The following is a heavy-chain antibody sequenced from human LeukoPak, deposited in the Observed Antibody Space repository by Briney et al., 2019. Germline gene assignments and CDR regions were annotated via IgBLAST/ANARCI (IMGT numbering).Heavy chain of an antibody. V-gene: IGHV4-39*01. D-gene: IGHD3-22*01. CDR3: AGTRSLNYYDSSGPFDY. Sequence: PSETLSLTCTVSGGSISSTSYYWGWIRQPPGKGLEWIGSIYYSGSTYYNPSLKSRVTISVDTSKNQFSLKLSSVTAADTAVYYCAGTRSLNYYDSSGPFDYWGQGTLVTVSS. J-gene: IGHJ4*02. CDR1: GGSISSTSYY. CDR2: IYYSGST.